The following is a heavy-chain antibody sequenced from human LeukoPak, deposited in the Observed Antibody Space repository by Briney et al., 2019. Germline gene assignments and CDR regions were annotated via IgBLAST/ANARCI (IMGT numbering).Heavy chain of an antibody. CDR1: GFTFSSYW. CDR3: ARVPYGSSPHFDY. V-gene: IGHV3-7*01. CDR2: IKQDGSEK. D-gene: IGHD2-2*03. J-gene: IGHJ4*02. Sequence: GGSLRLSCAASGFTFSSYWMSWVRQAPGKGLEWVANIKQDGSEKYYVDSVKGRFTISRDNAKNSLYLQMNSLRAEDTAVYYCARVPYGSSPHFDYWGQGTLVTVSS.